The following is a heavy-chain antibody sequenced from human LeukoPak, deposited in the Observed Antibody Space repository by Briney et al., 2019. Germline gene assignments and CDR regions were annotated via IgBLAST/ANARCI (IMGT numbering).Heavy chain of an antibody. V-gene: IGHV3-23*01. CDR3: AKADPRLRLLTAYYFDY. J-gene: IGHJ4*02. CDR1: GFTFSSYA. Sequence: GGSLRLSCAASGFTFSSYAMSWVRQAPGKGLEWVSGISAGGGSTYYADSVRGRFTISRDNSKNTLYLQMNSLRAEDTAVYYCAKADPRLRLLTAYYFDYWGQGTLVTVSS. CDR2: ISAGGGST. D-gene: IGHD4-17*01.